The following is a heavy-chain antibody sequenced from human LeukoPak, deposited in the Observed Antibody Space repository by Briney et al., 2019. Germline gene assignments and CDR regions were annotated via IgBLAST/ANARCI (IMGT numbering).Heavy chain of an antibody. D-gene: IGHD1-26*01. CDR2: INPSGGST. V-gene: IGHV1-46*01. CDR3: AKAVGAPWRVYYMDV. J-gene: IGHJ6*03. Sequence: GASVKVSCKASGYTFTSYYMHWVRQAPGQGLEWMGIINPSGGSTSYAQKFQGRVTMTRDTSTSTVYMELSSLRSEDTAVYYCAKAVGAPWRVYYMDVWGKGTTVTVSS. CDR1: GYTFTSYY.